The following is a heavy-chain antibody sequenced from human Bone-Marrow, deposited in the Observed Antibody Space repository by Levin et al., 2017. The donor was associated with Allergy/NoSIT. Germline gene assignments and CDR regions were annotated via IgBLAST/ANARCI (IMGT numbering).Heavy chain of an antibody. D-gene: IGHD5-24*01. CDR2: IRSKANSYAT. CDR3: TASRRDGYKFDY. CDR1: GFTFSGSA. J-gene: IGHJ4*02. Sequence: GGSLRLSCAASGFTFSGSAMHWVRQASGKGLEWVGRIRSKANSYATAYAASVKGRFTISRDDSKNTAYLQMNSLKTEDTAVYYCTASRRDGYKFDYWGQGTLVTVSS. V-gene: IGHV3-73*01.